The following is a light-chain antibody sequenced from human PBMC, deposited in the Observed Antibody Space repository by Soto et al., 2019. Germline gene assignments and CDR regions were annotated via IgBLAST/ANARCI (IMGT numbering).Light chain of an antibody. CDR2: NVR. CDR3: SSYTSSSTVV. V-gene: IGLV2-14*01. J-gene: IGLJ2*01. CDR1: SSDVGGYDY. Sequence: QSALTQPASVSGSPGQSITISCTGTSSDVGGYDYVSWYQQHPGKAPKLMMYNVRNRPSGVSNRFSGSKAGNTASLTISGLQAEDEAAYYCSSYTSSSTVVFGGGTKVTVL.